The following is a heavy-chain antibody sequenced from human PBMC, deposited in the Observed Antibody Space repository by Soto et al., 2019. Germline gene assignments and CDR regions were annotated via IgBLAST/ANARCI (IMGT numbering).Heavy chain of an antibody. J-gene: IGHJ5*02. CDR2: INTVNGNT. Sequence: GXSVKDSCKASGTFSSPGIHWVLQSPGQRPEWMGWINTVNGNTDSSQKFRDRVTITRDTSETTGFMELSSLRSEDTAMYYCAFLLGYGGKSARLWVDPWGQGAQVTVSS. CDR1: GTFSSPG. V-gene: IGHV1-3*04. D-gene: IGHD4-17*01. CDR3: AFLLGYGGKSARLWVDP.